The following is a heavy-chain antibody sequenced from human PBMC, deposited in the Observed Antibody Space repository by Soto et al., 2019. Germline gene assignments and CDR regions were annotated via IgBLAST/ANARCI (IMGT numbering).Heavy chain of an antibody. D-gene: IGHD2-15*01. J-gene: IGHJ4*02. CDR3: TRNCSGGSCYADY. CDR1: GFSFGDYA. CDR2: IRSKAYGGTT. V-gene: IGHV3-49*03. Sequence: SLRLSCTASGFSFGDYAMSWFRQAPGKGLEWVGFIRSKAYGGTTEYAASVKGRFTISRDDSKSIAYLQMNSLKTEDTAVYYCTRNCSGGSCYADYWGQGTLVTVSS.